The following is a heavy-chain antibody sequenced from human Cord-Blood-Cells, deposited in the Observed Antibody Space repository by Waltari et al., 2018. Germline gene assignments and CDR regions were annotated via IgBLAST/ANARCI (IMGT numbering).Heavy chain of an antibody. CDR3: AREIVVVPAAYYYYYYMDV. J-gene: IGHJ6*03. V-gene: IGHV1-2*02. Sequence: QVQLVQSGAEVKKPGASVKVSCEASGYTFTGYSMHWVRPAPGQGLEWMGWINPNSGGTNYAQKFQGRVTMTRDTSISTAYMELSRLRSDDTAVYYCAREIVVVPAAYYYYYYMDVWGKGTTVTVSS. D-gene: IGHD2-2*01. CDR1: GYTFTGYS. CDR2: INPNSGGT.